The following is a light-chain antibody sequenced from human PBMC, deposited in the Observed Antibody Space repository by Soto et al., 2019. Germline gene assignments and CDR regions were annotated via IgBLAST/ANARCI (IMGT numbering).Light chain of an antibody. J-gene: IGKJ1*01. V-gene: IGKV1-5*01. Sequence: DSQMTQFPSTLFASVGDRVTITCRASQTISNWLAWYQQKPGKAPKLLIYDASSLEGGVPSRFSGSGSGTEFTLTLSSLQPDDFATYYCQQYYSYWTFGQGTKVDIK. CDR1: QTISNW. CDR3: QQYYSYWT. CDR2: DAS.